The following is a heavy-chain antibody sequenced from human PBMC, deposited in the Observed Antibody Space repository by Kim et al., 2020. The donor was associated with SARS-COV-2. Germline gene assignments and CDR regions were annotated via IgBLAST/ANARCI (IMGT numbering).Heavy chain of an antibody. V-gene: IGHV4-34*01. D-gene: IGHD4-17*01. CDR2: INHSGST. CDR1: GGSFSGYY. J-gene: IGHJ4*02. Sequence: SETLSLTCAVYGGSFSGYYWSWIRQPPGKGLEWIGEINHSGSTNYNPSLKSRVTISVDTSKNQFSLKLRSVTAADTAVYYCASINDYGDLPYFDYWGQGNLVTVSS. CDR3: ASINDYGDLPYFDY.